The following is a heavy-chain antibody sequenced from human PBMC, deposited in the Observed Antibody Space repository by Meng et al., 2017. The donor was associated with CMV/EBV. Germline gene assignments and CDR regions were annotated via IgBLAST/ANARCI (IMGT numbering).Heavy chain of an antibody. Sequence: GESLKISCAASGFTFSDYYMSWIRQAPGKGLEWVSYISSSGSTIYYADSVKGRFTISRDNAKNSLYLQMNSLRAEDTAVYYCTTDFILMVYDAVDWAWGQGTLVTVSS. CDR1: GFTFSDYY. J-gene: IGHJ5*02. CDR2: ISSSGSTI. D-gene: IGHD2-8*01. V-gene: IGHV3-11*04. CDR3: TTDFILMVYDAVDWA.